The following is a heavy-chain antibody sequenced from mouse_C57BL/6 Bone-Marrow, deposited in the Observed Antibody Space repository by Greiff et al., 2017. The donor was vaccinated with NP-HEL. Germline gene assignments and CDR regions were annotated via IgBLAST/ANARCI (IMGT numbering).Heavy chain of an antibody. V-gene: IGHV1-50*01. J-gene: IGHJ4*01. Sequence: VQLQQSGAELVKPGASVKLSCKASGYTFTSYWMQWVKQRPGQGLEWIGEIDPSDSYTNYNQKFKGKATLTVDTSSSTAYMQLSSLTSEDSAVYYCASFYYDYDEDAMDYWGQGTSVTVSS. CDR3: ASFYYDYDEDAMDY. D-gene: IGHD2-4*01. CDR1: GYTFTSYW. CDR2: IDPSDSYT.